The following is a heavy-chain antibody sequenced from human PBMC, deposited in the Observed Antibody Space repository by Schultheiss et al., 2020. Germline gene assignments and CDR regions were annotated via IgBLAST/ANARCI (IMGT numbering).Heavy chain of an antibody. CDR2: ISWNSGSI. CDR3: ASIAHSRGGYTPRGSDY. D-gene: IGHD5-24*01. J-gene: IGHJ4*02. CDR1: GFTFDDYA. Sequence: GGSLRLSCVASGFTFDDYAMHWVRQAPGKGLEWVSGISWNSGSIGYADSVKGRFTISRDNAKNSLYLQMNSLRAEDTALYYCASIAHSRGGYTPRGSDYWGQGTLVTVSS. V-gene: IGHV3-9*01.